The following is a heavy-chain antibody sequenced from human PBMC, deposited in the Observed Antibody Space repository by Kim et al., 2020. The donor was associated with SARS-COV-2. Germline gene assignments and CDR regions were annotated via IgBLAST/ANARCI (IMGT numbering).Heavy chain of an antibody. V-gene: IGHV1-46*01. Sequence: ASVKVSCKASGYTFTSYYMHWVRQAPGQGLEWMGLINPSGGSTSYAQKFQGRVTMTRDTSTSTVYMELSSLRSEDTAVDYCARDGHITMVRGVIPRWFDPWGQGTLVTVSS. CDR3: ARDGHITMVRGVIPRWFDP. D-gene: IGHD3-10*01. CDR1: GYTFTSYY. CDR2: INPSGGST. J-gene: IGHJ5*02.